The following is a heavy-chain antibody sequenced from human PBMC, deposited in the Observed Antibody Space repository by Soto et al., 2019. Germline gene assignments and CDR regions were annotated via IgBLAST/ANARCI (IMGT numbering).Heavy chain of an antibody. J-gene: IGHJ4*02. CDR3: ARLITFKYYLDY. D-gene: IGHD1-20*01. CDR1: GGAISISSYY. CDR2: IYYSGST. V-gene: IGHV4-39*01. Sequence: SETLSLTCTVSGGAISISSYYWGWIRQPPGKGLEWIGSIYYSGSTYYNPSLKSRVTISVDTSKNQFSLKLSYVTAAGTAVYYCARLITFKYYLDYWGQGNRVTV.